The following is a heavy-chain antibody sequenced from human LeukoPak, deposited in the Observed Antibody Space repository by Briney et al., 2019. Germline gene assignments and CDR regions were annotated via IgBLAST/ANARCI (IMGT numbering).Heavy chain of an antibody. Sequence: SETLSLTCTVSGGSISSSSYYWGWIRQPPGKGLEWIGSIYYSGSTYYNPSLESRVTISVDTSKNQFSLKLSSVTAADTAVYYCARFMSSYSSSSADYWGQGTLVTVSS. CDR3: ARFMSSYSSSSADY. CDR1: GGSISSSSYY. J-gene: IGHJ4*02. D-gene: IGHD6-6*01. V-gene: IGHV4-39*01. CDR2: IYYSGST.